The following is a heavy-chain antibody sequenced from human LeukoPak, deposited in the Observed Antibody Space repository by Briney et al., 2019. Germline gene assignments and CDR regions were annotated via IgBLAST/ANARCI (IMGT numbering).Heavy chain of an antibody. J-gene: IGHJ5*02. CDR3: AGDHRVRLNWFDP. CDR2: ISAYNGNT. D-gene: IGHD3-10*01. Sequence: ASVKVSCKASGYTFTGYYMHWVRQAPGQGLEWMGWISAYNGNTNYAQKLQGRVTMTTDISTSTAYMELRSLRSDDTAVYYCAGDHRVRLNWFDPWGQGTLVTVSS. V-gene: IGHV1-18*04. CDR1: GYTFTGYY.